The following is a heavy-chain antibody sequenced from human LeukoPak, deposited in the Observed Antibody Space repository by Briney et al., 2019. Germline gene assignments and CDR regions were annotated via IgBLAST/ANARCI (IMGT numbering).Heavy chain of an antibody. D-gene: IGHD3/OR15-3a*01. CDR2: IYNSGST. V-gene: IGHV4-39*07. J-gene: IGHJ4*02. Sequence: PSETLSLTCTVSGGSISSSKYYWGWIRQPPGEGLEWIGSIYNSGSTYYNPSLKSRVTISVDMSKNQFSMKLCSVTAADTAVYYCARDPNSRDLKNDSWGQGTLVTVSS. CDR1: GGSISSSKYY. CDR3: ARDPNSRDLKNDS.